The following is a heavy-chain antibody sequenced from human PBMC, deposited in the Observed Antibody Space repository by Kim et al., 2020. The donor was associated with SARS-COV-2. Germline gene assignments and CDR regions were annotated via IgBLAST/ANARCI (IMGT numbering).Heavy chain of an antibody. D-gene: IGHD1-26*01. CDR3: AKLSSADGSYVPRYFDY. CDR2: ISTSGGTT. J-gene: IGHJ4*02. CDR1: GFTFSSYA. V-gene: IGHV3-23*01. Sequence: GGSLRLSCAASGFTFSSYAMSWVRQAPGKGLEWVSSISTSGGTTYYADSVKGRFTISRDNSKNTLYLQMSSLRAEDTAIYYCAKLSSADGSYVPRYFDYWGQGTLVTVSS.